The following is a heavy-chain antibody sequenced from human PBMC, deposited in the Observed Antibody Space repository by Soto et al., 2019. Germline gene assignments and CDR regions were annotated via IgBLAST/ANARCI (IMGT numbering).Heavy chain of an antibody. CDR2: IKQDGSEK. CDR1: GIIISRYW. J-gene: IGHJ4*02. D-gene: IGHD1-26*01. Sequence: KLVESGGGLVQPGGSLRLSCAGSGIIISRYWMSWVLQVPGKGLEWLANIKQDGSEKICVYSVKGRFTISTDNAKNSVDLQMTSLRAEDTALYYCASDHVLGAPTLDFWGQGTLVSVSS. CDR3: ASDHVLGAPTLDF. V-gene: IGHV3-7*01.